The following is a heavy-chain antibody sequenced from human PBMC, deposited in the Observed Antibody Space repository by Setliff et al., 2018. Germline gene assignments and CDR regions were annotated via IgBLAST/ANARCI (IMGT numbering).Heavy chain of an antibody. V-gene: IGHV4-59*08. D-gene: IGHD6-19*01. J-gene: IGHJ6*03. CDR2: IYYTGST. Sequence: SETLSLTCTVSDVSISSHFWTWIRQPPGKGLEWVGHIYYTGSTSYNASVKSRVTVSLDTSKNQFSLKLTSVTAADTAVYYCARARYSSGWYGGGGAFYYMDAWGKGTTVTVSS. CDR1: DVSISSHF. CDR3: ARARYSSGWYGGGGAFYYMDA.